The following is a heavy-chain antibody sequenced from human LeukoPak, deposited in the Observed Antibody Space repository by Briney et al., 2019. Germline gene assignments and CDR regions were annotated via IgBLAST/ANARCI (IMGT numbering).Heavy chain of an antibody. Sequence: TLSLTCTVSGGSISSGGYYWSWIRQHPGKGLEWIGYIYYSGSTYYNPSLKSRVTISVDTSKNQFSLKLNSVTAADTAVYHCARARRTVTTGIDYWGQGTLVTVSS. J-gene: IGHJ4*02. CDR2: IYYSGST. V-gene: IGHV4-31*03. CDR1: GGSISSGGYY. D-gene: IGHD4-11*01. CDR3: ARARRTVTTGIDY.